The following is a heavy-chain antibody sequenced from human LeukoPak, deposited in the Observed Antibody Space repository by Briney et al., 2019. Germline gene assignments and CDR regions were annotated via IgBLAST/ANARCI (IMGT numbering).Heavy chain of an antibody. CDR3: ARDSDYYYYMDV. CDR1: GGTFSSYA. V-gene: IGHV1-69*05. Sequence: SVKVSCKASGGTFSSYAISWVRQAPGQGRERMGRIIPIFGTANYAQKFQGRVTITTDESTSTAYMELSSLRSEDTAVYYCARDSDYYYYMDVWGKGTTVTVSS. J-gene: IGHJ6*03. CDR2: IIPIFGTA.